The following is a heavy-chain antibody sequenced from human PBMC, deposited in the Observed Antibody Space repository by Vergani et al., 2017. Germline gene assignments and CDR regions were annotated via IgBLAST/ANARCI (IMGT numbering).Heavy chain of an antibody. D-gene: IGHD2-2*01. CDR3: ARDEGYCSSTSCSLGYFDL. Sequence: QVQLVQSGAEVKKPGSSVKVSCKASGGTFSSYTISWVRQAPGQGLEWMGRIIPILGIANYAQKFQGRVTITADNATSTAYMELSSLRSEDTAVYYCARDEGYCSSTSCSLGYFDLWGRGTLVTVSS. V-gene: IGHV1-69*08. CDR1: GGTFSSYT. CDR2: IIPILGIA. J-gene: IGHJ2*01.